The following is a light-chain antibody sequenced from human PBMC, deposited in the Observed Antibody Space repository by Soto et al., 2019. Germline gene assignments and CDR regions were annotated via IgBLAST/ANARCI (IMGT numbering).Light chain of an antibody. CDR2: AAS. CDR1: QSIRSTY. CDR3: QQYFGSLYT. Sequence: PGERATLSCRTSQSIRSTYLAWYQPRPGQAPRLLIYAASSRATGSPDRFSGSGSGTDFTLTISRLEPEDFAVYYCQQYFGSLYTLGQGTKREIK. J-gene: IGKJ2*01. V-gene: IGKV3-20*01.